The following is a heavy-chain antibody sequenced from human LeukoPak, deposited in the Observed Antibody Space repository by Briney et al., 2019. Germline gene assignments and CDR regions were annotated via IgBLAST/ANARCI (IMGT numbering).Heavy chain of an antibody. J-gene: IGHJ6*02. D-gene: IGHD5-18*01. CDR1: GYTLTELS. CDR3: ATESSTYRNAMDV. V-gene: IGHV1-24*01. Sequence: GASVKVSCKVSGYTLTELSIHWMRQAPGKGLEWMGGFDPEDGETIYAQKFQGRVTMTEDTSTDTAYVELSSLRSEDTAVYYCATESSTYRNAMDVWGQGTTVTVPS. CDR2: FDPEDGET.